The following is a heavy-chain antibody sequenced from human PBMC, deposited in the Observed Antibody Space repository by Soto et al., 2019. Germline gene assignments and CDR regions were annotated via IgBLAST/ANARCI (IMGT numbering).Heavy chain of an antibody. CDR1: GYTLTELS. D-gene: IGHD3-16*01. Sequence: ASVKITCKVSGYTLTELSMHGVRQAPGKGLEWMGGFNPEDGETIYAQKFQGRVTMTEDTSTDTAYMELSSLRSEDTAVYYCATGVDGYTYYYGMDVWGQGTTVTVSS. J-gene: IGHJ6*02. CDR3: ATGVDGYTYYYGMDV. CDR2: FNPEDGET. V-gene: IGHV1-24*01.